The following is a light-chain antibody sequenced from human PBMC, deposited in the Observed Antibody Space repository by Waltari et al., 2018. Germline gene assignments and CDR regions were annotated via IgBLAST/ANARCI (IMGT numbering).Light chain of an antibody. CDR3: QQANSFPFT. CDR1: QGISIW. V-gene: IGKV1D-12*01. CDR2: AAS. J-gene: IGKJ4*01. Sequence: DIQMTQSPSSVSASVGDTVTITCRASQGISIWLAWYQQKPVRTPDLLIYAASSLQSGVPSMFSGSGSGTDFTLTITRLQPEDFATYYCQQANSFPFTFGGGTKVEI.